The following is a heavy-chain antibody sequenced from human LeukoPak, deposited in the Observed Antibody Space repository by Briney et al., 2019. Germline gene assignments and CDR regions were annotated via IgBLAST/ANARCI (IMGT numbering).Heavy chain of an antibody. D-gene: IGHD5-18*01. J-gene: IGHJ4*02. CDR1: GFTFSNFA. CDR3: AKGTSGYSYVKNY. CDR2: ISGSGGST. Sequence: PGGSLRLSCAASGFTFSNFAMSWVRQAPGKGLEWVSTISGSGGSTFYADSVKGRFTISRDNSKNTLYLQMNSLRAEDTAVYYCAKGTSGYSYVKNYWGQGTLVTVSS. V-gene: IGHV3-23*01.